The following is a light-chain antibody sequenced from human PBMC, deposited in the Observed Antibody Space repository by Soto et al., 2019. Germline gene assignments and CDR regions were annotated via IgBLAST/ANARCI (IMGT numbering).Light chain of an antibody. J-gene: IGKJ1*01. CDR3: QQYDRWWT. Sequence: EIPVTQSPATLSVSPGERATLSCRASQSVRSNLAWYQQKPGQAPRLVIYGASTRASGVPARFSGSGSGTEFPLTISSVQSEDFAVYYCQQYDRWWTFGQGTKVEI. CDR2: GAS. CDR1: QSVRSN. V-gene: IGKV3D-15*01.